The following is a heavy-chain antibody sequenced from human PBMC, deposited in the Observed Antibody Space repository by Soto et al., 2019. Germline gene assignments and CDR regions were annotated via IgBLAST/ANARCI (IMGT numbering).Heavy chain of an antibody. Sequence: GGSLRLSCAASGFTFSGSAMHWVRQASGKGLEWVGRIRSKANSYATAYAASVKGRFTISRDDSKNTAYLQMNSLKTEDTAVYYCFSPLARAHYYYGMGVWGQGTTVTVSS. CDR2: IRSKANSYAT. CDR1: GFTFSGSA. J-gene: IGHJ6*02. CDR3: FSPLARAHYYYGMGV. V-gene: IGHV3-73*01.